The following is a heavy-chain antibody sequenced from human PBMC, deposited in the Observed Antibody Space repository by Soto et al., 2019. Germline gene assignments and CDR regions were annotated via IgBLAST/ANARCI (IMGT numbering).Heavy chain of an antibody. J-gene: IGHJ4*02. D-gene: IGHD2-2*01. V-gene: IGHV3-48*03. Sequence: GGSLRLSCAASGFTFSSYEMNWVRQAPGKGLEWVSYISSSGSTIYYADSVKGRFTISRDNAKNSLYLQMNSLRAEDTAVYYCARLWRAAATKGGFNYWGQGNRGIFCS. CDR1: GFTFSSYE. CDR3: ARLWRAAATKGGFNY. CDR2: ISSSGSTI.